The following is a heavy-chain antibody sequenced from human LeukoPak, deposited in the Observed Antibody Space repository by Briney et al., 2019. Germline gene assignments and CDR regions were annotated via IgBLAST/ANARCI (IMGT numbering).Heavy chain of an antibody. Sequence: PSETLSLTCTVSGGSISSYYWSWIRQPPGKGLEWIGYIYYSGSTNYNPSLKSRVTISVDTSKNQFSLKLSYVTAADTAVYYCASGLRTTVTTYYFDYWGQGTLVTVSS. CDR2: IYYSGST. D-gene: IGHD4-17*01. J-gene: IGHJ4*02. V-gene: IGHV4-59*01. CDR3: ASGLRTTVTTYYFDY. CDR1: GGSISSYY.